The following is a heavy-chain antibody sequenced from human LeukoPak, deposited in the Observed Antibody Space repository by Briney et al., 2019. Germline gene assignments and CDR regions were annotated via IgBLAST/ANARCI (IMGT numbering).Heavy chain of an antibody. CDR1: GFTFGDHA. J-gene: IGHJ6*02. V-gene: IGHV3-9*01. Sequence: PGGSLRLSCAASGFTFGDHAMHWVRQAPGKGLEWVSGISWNSVSIGYADSVKGRFTISRDNAKHSLYLQMNSLRAEDTAVYYCTTPSGAREDFHCSGGSCYSGYYGMDVWGQGTTVTVSS. CDR3: TTPSGAREDFHCSGGSCYSGYYGMDV. CDR2: ISWNSVSI. D-gene: IGHD2-15*01.